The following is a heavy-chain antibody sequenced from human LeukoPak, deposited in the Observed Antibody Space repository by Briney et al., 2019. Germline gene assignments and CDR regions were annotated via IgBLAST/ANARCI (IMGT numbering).Heavy chain of an antibody. J-gene: IGHJ3*02. CDR1: GLAFSSYS. CDR2: ISYDGSDE. D-gene: IGHD1-26*01. Sequence: GRSLRLSCVASGLAFSSYSMHWVRQAPGKGLEWVGVISYDGSDEYYTDSVKGRFTISRDNSKNTLYLQMNSLRAEDTAVYYCGKNRYSGSLSPFDIWGQGTMVTVSS. V-gene: IGHV3-30*04. CDR3: GKNRYSGSLSPFDI.